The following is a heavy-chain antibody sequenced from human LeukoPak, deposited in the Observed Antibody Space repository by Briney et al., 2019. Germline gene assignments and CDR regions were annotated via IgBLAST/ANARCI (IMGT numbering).Heavy chain of an antibody. CDR1: GFTFSSYA. CDR2: ISYDGSNK. V-gene: IGHV3-30-3*01. Sequence: GGSLRLSCAASGFTFSSYAMHWVRQAPGKGLEWVAVISYDGSNKYYADSVKGRFTISRDNSKNTLYLQMNSLRAEDTAVYYCARSRIDYYYYGMDVWGQGTTVTVSS. CDR3: ARSRIDYYYYGMDV. J-gene: IGHJ6*02.